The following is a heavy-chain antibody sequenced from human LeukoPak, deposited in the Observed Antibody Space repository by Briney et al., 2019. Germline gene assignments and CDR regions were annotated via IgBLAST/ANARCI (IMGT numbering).Heavy chain of an antibody. J-gene: IGHJ4*02. D-gene: IGHD5-18*01. CDR1: GFTVSSNY. V-gene: IGHV3-66*01. Sequence: GGSLRLSCAASGFTVSSNYMSWVRQTPGKGPAWVSVLYSGGNTYYADSVKGRFTISRDNSKNMLFLQMNSLRAEDTAVYYCARVGRGDTYGYVDYWGQGTLVTVSS. CDR2: LYSGGNT. CDR3: ARVGRGDTYGYVDY.